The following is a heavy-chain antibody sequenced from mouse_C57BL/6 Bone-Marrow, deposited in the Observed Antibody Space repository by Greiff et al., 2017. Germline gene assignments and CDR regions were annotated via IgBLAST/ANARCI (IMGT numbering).Heavy chain of an antibody. CDR2: INPSNGGT. CDR1: GYTFTSYW. D-gene: IGHD2-4*01. J-gene: IGHJ2*01. Sequence: QVQLQQPGTELVKPGASVKLSCKAPGYTFTSYWMHWVKQRPGQGLEWIGNINPSNGGTNYNEKFKSKATLTVDKSSSTAYMQLSSLTSEDSAVYCCAGGGLRRGFANWGQGTTLPVSS. V-gene: IGHV1-53*01. CDR3: AGGGLRRGFAN.